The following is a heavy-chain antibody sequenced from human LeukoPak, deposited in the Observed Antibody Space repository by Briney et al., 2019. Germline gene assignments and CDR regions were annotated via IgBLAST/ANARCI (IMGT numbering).Heavy chain of an antibody. CDR1: GFTFSSYA. V-gene: IGHV3-30*04. CDR2: ISYDGSNK. CDR3: ARALRTYYYYMDV. J-gene: IGHJ6*03. Sequence: GGSLRLSCAASGFTFSSYAMHWVRQAPGKGLEWVAVISYDGSNKYYADSVKGRFTISRDNAKNSLYLQMNSLRAEDTAVYYCARALRTYYYYMDVWGKGTTVTVSS. D-gene: IGHD2-8*01.